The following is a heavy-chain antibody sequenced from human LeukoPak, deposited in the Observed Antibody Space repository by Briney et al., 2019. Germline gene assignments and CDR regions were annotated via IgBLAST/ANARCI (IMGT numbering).Heavy chain of an antibody. CDR1: GGSISSGDYY. Sequence: PSETLSLTCTVSGGSISSGDYYWRWIRQPPGKGLEWIGCIYYSGSTYYNPSLKSRVTISVDTSKNQFSLKLTSVTAADTAVYYCARNRPDYSDYVGPFDYWGQGTLVTVSS. J-gene: IGHJ4*02. V-gene: IGHV4-30-4*01. D-gene: IGHD4-11*01. CDR3: ARNRPDYSDYVGPFDY. CDR2: IYYSGST.